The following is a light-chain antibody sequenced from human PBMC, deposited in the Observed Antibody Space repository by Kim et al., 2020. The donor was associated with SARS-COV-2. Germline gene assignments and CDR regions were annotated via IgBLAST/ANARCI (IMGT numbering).Light chain of an antibody. CDR3: LLSYSGAWV. Sequence: QAVVAQEPSLTVSPGGTVTFTCASSTGTVTTGHNPYWFQQKPGQVPRTPIYDITNKPSWTPARFSGSLLGDKAALTLSGAQPEDEGDYYCLLSYSGAWVFGGGTQLTVL. CDR2: DIT. CDR1: TGTVTTGHN. V-gene: IGLV7-46*01. J-gene: IGLJ3*02.